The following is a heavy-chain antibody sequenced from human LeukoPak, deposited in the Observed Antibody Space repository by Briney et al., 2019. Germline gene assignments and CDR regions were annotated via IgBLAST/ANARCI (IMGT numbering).Heavy chain of an antibody. D-gene: IGHD2-21*02. CDR2: SDPEGGET. CDR3: VTDRARLFWYFDL. J-gene: IGHJ2*01. CDR1: GSTLSDLS. V-gene: IGHV1-24*01. Sequence: GASVKVSCKVSGSTLSDLSIHWVRQAPGKGLEYVGGSDPEGGETFHAQNFQGRVTMTEDTSIDTAYMELSRLRSEDTAVYYCVTDRARLFWYFDLWGRGTLVTVSS.